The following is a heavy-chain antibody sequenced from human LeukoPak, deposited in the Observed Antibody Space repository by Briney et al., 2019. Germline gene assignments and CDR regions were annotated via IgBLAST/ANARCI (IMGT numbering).Heavy chain of an antibody. Sequence: SETLSLTCTVSGRSISSSSYYWGWIRQPPGKGLEGIGSIYYSGSTYYNPSLKSRVTISVDTSKNQFSLKLSSVTAADTAVYYCARAVGEVTTVDYWGQGTLVTVSS. D-gene: IGHD4-17*01. CDR2: IYYSGST. V-gene: IGHV4-39*07. J-gene: IGHJ4*02. CDR1: GRSISSSSYY. CDR3: ARAVGEVTTVDY.